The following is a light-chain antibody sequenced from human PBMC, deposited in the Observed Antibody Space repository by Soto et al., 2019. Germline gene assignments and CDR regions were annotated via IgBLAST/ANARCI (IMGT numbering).Light chain of an antibody. CDR2: GAS. Sequence: EIVLTQSPGTLSLSPGERATLSCRASQSVSSSYLAWYQQKPGQAPRPLIYGASNMATGIPARVSGGGSGTDFTLTISRLDPEDFAVYYWQQYGSSLCTFGPGTKVYIK. CDR3: QQYGSSLCT. V-gene: IGKV3-20*01. CDR1: QSVSSSY. J-gene: IGKJ3*01.